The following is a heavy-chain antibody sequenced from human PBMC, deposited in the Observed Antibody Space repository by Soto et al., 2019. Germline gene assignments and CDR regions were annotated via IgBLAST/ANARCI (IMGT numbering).Heavy chain of an antibody. CDR1: GGSFSCYY. CDR2: INHSGST. D-gene: IGHD2-15*01. V-gene: IGHV4-34*01. Sequence: SETLSLTCAVYGGSFSCYYWSWIRQPPGKGLEWIGEINHSGSTNYNPSLKSRVTISVDTSKNQFSLKLSSVTAADTAVYYCARGPYIRMGYYYYGMDVWGQGTTVTVSS. CDR3: ARGPYIRMGYYYYGMDV. J-gene: IGHJ6*02.